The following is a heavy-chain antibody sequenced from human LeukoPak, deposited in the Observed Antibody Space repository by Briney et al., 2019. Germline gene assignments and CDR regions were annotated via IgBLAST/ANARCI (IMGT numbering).Heavy chain of an antibody. J-gene: IGHJ4*02. CDR2: IGPSGANT. CDR3: TKEGPGYYYDSSGYYCDY. Sequence: GGSLRLSCAASGFSFNIHGMNWVRQTPGKGLEWVSGIGPSGANTYYADSVKGRFTISRDNSKNTLYLQMNSLRAEDTAEYYCTKEGPGYYYDSSGYYCDYWGQGTLVTVSS. CDR1: GFSFNIHG. V-gene: IGHV3-23*01. D-gene: IGHD3-22*01.